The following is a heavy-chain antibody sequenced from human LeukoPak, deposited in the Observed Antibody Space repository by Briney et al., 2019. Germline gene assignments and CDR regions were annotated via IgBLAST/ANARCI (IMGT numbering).Heavy chain of an antibody. CDR1: GFTFSSYG. CDR2: ISYDGSNK. D-gene: IGHD2-21*02. CDR3: AAYCGGDCYGGLDY. J-gene: IGHJ4*02. Sequence: GGSLRLSCAASGFTFSSYGMHWVRQAPGKGLEWGAVISYDGSNKYYADSVKGRFTISRDNSKNTLYLQMNSLRAEDTAVYYCAAYCGGDCYGGLDYWGQGTLVTVSS. V-gene: IGHV3-30*03.